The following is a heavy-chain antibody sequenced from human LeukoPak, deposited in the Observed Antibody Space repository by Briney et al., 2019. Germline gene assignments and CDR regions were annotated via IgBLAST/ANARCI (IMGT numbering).Heavy chain of an antibody. Sequence: GGSLRLSCAVSGFTVSSNYMSWVRQAPGKGLEWVSVIYSLGNTYYADSVKGRFTISRDKSKNTVYLQMNSLRVEDTALYYRARENYYAMDVWGQGTTVTVSS. V-gene: IGHV3-66*01. CDR3: ARENYYAMDV. CDR2: IYSLGNT. CDR1: GFTVSSNY. J-gene: IGHJ6*02.